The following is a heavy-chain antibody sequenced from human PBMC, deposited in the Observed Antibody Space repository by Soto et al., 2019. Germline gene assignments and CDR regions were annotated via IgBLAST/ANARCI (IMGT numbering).Heavy chain of an antibody. J-gene: IGHJ4*02. CDR1: GYTFTGYY. CDR3: AREADYGGKALDY. D-gene: IGHD4-17*01. V-gene: IGHV1-2*04. CDR2: INPNSGGT. Sequence: ASVKVSCKASGYTFTGYYMHWVRQAPGQGLEWMGWINPNSGGTNYAQKFQGWVTMTRDTSISTAYMELSRLRSDDTAVYYCAREADYGGKALDYWGQGTLVTVSS.